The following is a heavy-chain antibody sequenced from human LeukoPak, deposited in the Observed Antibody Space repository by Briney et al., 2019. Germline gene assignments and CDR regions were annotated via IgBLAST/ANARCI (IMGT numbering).Heavy chain of an antibody. Sequence: GGSLRLSCAASGFSFSTYAMHWVRQAPGKGLEWVAVISYDETNKYYADSVQGRFTISRDNSKNTLYLQMNSLRADDTAVYYCAKEFGGAGSSYRAFFDYWGQGTVVTVSS. CDR3: AKEFGGAGSSYRAFFDY. V-gene: IGHV3-30*04. J-gene: IGHJ4*02. CDR2: ISYDETNK. CDR1: GFSFSTYA. D-gene: IGHD3-10*01.